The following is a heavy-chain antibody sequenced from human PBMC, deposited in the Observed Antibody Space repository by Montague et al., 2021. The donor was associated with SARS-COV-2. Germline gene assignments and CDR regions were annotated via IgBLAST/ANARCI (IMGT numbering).Heavy chain of an antibody. V-gene: IGHV6-1*01. Sequence: CAISGDSVSSNSVAWSWLRQSPSRGLEWLGRTYYRSKWYSDYAPSVRGRLTDNPDASKNEFSLELNYVTPVGTAVYYCVRYSGWFYFDFWGQGTLVTVSS. CDR2: TYYRSKWYS. CDR1: GDSVSSNSVA. CDR3: VRYSGWFYFDF. J-gene: IGHJ4*02. D-gene: IGHD6-19*01.